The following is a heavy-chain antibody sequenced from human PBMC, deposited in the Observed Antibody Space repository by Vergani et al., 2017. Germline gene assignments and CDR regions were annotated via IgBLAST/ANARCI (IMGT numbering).Heavy chain of an antibody. CDR1: GYSFTSYW. CDR2: IYPGDSDT. D-gene: IGHD3-3*01. CDR3: ARLYYDLWCGNVPYYYGMDV. V-gene: IGHV5-51*03. Sequence: EVQLVPSGAEVKKPGESLKISCKGSGYSFTSYWIGWVRQMPGNGLEWMGIIYPGDSDTRYSPSFHGQVTIAAAKCLSHAYLQCSSLKASDIAMYYCARLYYDLWCGNVPYYYGMDVWGQGTTVTVYS. J-gene: IGHJ6*02.